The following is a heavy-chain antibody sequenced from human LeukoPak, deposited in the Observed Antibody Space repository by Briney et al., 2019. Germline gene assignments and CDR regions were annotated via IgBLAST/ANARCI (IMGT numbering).Heavy chain of an antibody. D-gene: IGHD3-22*01. CDR3: ARSSGPQDYYDSSGSHPWFDP. CDR1: GYTFTSYY. Sequence: ASVKVSCKASGYTFTSYYMHWVRQAPGQGLEWMGIINPSGGSTSYAQKFQGRVTMTRDTSTSTVYMELSSLRSEDTAVYYCARSSGPQDYYDSSGSHPWFDPWGQGTLVTVSS. J-gene: IGHJ5*02. V-gene: IGHV1-46*01. CDR2: INPSGGST.